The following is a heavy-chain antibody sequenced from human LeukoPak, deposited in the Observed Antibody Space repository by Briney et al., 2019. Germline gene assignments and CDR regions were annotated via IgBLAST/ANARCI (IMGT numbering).Heavy chain of an antibody. CDR2: TYYSGST. CDR1: DGSISSSSYY. D-gene: IGHD1-26*01. CDR3: ARHGREGGRFDY. Sequence: SETLSLTCTVSDGSISSSSYYWGWIRQPPGKGLEWIGSTYYSGSTYSNPSFKSRVTISVDTSKNQFSLKLSSVTAADTAVYYCARHGREGGRFDYWGQGTLVTVSS. V-gene: IGHV4-39*01. J-gene: IGHJ4*02.